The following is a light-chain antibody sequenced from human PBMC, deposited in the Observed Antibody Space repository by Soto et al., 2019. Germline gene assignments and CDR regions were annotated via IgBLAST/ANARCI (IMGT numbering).Light chain of an antibody. CDR1: QDISDV. Sequence: IPLTHSPSGVAAAVEDTVTTTCQASQDISDVLNWYQQQPGKAPKVLIYVASKLQRGVPSRFSGRGSGKDFTFTISSLQPDDSGTYYCQQFYDLPITFGQGTRLEIK. CDR3: QQFYDLPIT. J-gene: IGKJ5*01. CDR2: VAS. V-gene: IGKV1-33*01.